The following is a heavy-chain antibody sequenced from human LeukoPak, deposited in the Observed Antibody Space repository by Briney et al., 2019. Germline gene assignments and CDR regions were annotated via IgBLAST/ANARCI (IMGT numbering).Heavy chain of an antibody. V-gene: IGHV3-30*18. CDR3: AKDSLDSSSWFRYYGMDV. Sequence: GRSLRLSCAASGFTFSSYGLHWVRQAPGKGLEWVAVISHDGSNKYYADSVKGRFTISRDNSKNTLYLQMNSLRAEDTAVYHCAKDSLDSSSWFRYYGMDVWGQGTTVTVSS. D-gene: IGHD6-13*01. CDR2: ISHDGSNK. CDR1: GFTFSSYG. J-gene: IGHJ6*02.